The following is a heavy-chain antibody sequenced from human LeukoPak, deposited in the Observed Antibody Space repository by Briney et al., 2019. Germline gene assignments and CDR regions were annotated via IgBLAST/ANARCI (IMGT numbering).Heavy chain of an antibody. CDR1: GGSISSYY. J-gene: IGHJ3*02. Sequence: KPSETLSLTCTVSGGSISSYYWSWIRQPPGKGLEWIGYIYYSGSTYYNPSPKSRVTISVDTSKNQFSLKLSSVTAADTAVYYCARGVLAYCGADCYDDAFDIWGQGTMVTVSS. D-gene: IGHD2-21*02. CDR2: IYYSGST. V-gene: IGHV4-59*01. CDR3: ARGVLAYCGADCYDDAFDI.